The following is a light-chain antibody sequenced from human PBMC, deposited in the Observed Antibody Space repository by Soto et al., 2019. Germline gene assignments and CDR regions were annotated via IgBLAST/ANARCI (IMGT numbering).Light chain of an antibody. CDR1: QSISSY. V-gene: IGKV1-39*01. CDR3: QQSYSNPRT. J-gene: IGKJ1*01. Sequence: DIQMTQSPSALSASVGDRATITYRASQSISSYLNWYQQKPGKAPKLLIYAASSLQSGVPSRFSGSGSGTDFTLTISSLQPEDFATYYCQQSYSNPRTFGQGTKVDI. CDR2: AAS.